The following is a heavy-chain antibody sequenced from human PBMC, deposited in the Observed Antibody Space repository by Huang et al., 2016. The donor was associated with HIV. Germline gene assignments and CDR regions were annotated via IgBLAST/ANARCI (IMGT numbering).Heavy chain of an antibody. V-gene: IGHV4-39*01. D-gene: IGHD3-22*01. Sequence: QLQLQESGPGLGKPSDTLSLNCTISGGSIKSRNYYWGWVRQAPGKGLEWIVDIYYSGSPYYHPSLRSRVSLSVDTSKKQVTLKVDAVIAADTAVYYCARRQGSGYYFYFDYWGRGIPVTVSA. CDR3: ARRQGSGYYFYFDY. CDR1: GGSIKSRNYY. CDR2: IYYSGSP. J-gene: IGHJ4*02.